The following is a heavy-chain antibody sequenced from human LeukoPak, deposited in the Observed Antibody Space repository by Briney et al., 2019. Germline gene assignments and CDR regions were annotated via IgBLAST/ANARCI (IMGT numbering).Heavy chain of an antibody. CDR3: ARITGIASPGDY. D-gene: IGHD6-13*01. V-gene: IGHV3-7*04. CDR2: INQDGGKM. CDR1: GFTFSRYW. Sequence: GRSLRLSCAASGFTFSRYWMSWVRQAPGKGLEWVANINQDGGKMYYVDSLRGRFTISRDNAKNSLFLQMNSLRVEDTAVYYCARITGIASPGDYWGQGTLVTVSS. J-gene: IGHJ4*02.